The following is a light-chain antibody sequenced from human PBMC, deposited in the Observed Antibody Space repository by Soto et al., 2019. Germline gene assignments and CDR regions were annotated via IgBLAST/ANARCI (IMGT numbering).Light chain of an antibody. Sequence: DIQMTQSPSSVSASVGDRVTITCRASQAINSWLDWYQQKPGKAPKLLIYDASSLESGVPSRFSGSGSGTEFTLTISSLQPDDFATYYCQQYNSYSWTFGQGTKVDIK. CDR1: QAINSW. J-gene: IGKJ1*01. CDR2: DAS. V-gene: IGKV1-5*01. CDR3: QQYNSYSWT.